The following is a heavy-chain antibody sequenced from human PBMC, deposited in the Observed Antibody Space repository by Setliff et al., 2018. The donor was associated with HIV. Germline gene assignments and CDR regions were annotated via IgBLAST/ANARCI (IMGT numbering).Heavy chain of an antibody. V-gene: IGHV4-59*01. CDR1: GGSISSYY. Sequence: PSETLSLTCSVSGGSISSYYWSWIRQPPGKGLEWIGDIYYSGMTNYNPSLKSRVTISVDTSRNQFSLNLSSVTAADTAVYYCARFPLLHKNAFDIWGQGTMVTVSS. CDR3: ARFPLLHKNAFDI. J-gene: IGHJ3*02. CDR2: IYYSGMT. D-gene: IGHD2-15*01.